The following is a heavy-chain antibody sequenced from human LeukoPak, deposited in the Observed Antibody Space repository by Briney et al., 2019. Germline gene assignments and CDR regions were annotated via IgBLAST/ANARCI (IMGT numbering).Heavy chain of an antibody. V-gene: IGHV1-18*03. J-gene: IGHJ5*02. CDR1: GYPFTNYG. CDR2: ISPYTGNT. CDR3: ARDLDFWSGYPKNWFDP. Sequence: ASVKVSCKASGYPFTNYGITWVRQAPGQGLEWMGWISPYTGNTKYAQSFQGRVTMTTDTSTSTAYMELRSLRSDDMAVYYCARDLDFWSGYPKNWFDPWGQGTLVTVSS. D-gene: IGHD3-3*01.